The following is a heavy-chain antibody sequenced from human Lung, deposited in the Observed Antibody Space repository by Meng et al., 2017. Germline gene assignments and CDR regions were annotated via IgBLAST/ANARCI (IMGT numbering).Heavy chain of an antibody. V-gene: IGHV4-34*01. CDR1: GGSFSDYY. Sequence: QGELRPWAAGLLKAPATLSLTCVVSGGSFSDYYWSWIRQPPGKGLEWIGEINHSGSTNYNPPLESRATISVDTSQNNLSLKLSSVTAADSAVYYCARGPTTMAHDFDYWGQGTLVTVSS. D-gene: IGHD4-11*01. CDR2: INHSGST. J-gene: IGHJ4*02. CDR3: ARGPTTMAHDFDY.